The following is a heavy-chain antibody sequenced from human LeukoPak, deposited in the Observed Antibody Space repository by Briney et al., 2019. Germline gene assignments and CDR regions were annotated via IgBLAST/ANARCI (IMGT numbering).Heavy chain of an antibody. D-gene: IGHD3-16*01. CDR3: ARDFHDYFP. CDR1: GFTLSSYN. V-gene: IGHV3-21*04. J-gene: IGHJ5*02. CDR2: ISSSSSYI. Sequence: PGGSLRLFCGASGFTLSSYNMYWVRQAPGEGLEWVSSISSSSSYIYYADSVKGRFTISRDNAKNSLYLQMNSLRAEDTAVYYCARDFHDYFPWGQGTLVTVSS.